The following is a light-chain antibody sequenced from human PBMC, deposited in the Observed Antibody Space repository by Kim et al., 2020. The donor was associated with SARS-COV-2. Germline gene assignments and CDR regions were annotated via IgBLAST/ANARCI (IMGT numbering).Light chain of an antibody. CDR1: QSLVYTNGDTF. J-gene: IGKJ2*01. V-gene: IGKV2-30*01. CDR2: RVS. CDR3: MQATHWPYT. Sequence: PASTSCRSSQSLVYTNGDTFLNWFHQRPGQSPRRLIYRVSDRDSGVPDRFNGSGSGTDFTLRISRVEAEDVGIYYCMQATHWPYTFGQGTKLEI.